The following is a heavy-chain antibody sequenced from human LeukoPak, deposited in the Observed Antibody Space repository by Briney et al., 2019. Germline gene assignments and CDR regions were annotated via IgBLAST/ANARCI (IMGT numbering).Heavy chain of an antibody. CDR1: GYTFTGYY. D-gene: IGHD3-3*01. CDR2: IKPNSGGT. J-gene: IGHJ1*01. V-gene: IGHV1-2*02. Sequence: ASVKVSGKASGYTFTGYYMHWVRQAPGQGLEWMGWIKPNSGGTNYAQKFQGRVTMTRDTSISTAYMELSRLRSDDTAVYYCARVYYDFWSGPLEYFQHWGQGTLVTVSS. CDR3: ARVYYDFWSGPLEYFQH.